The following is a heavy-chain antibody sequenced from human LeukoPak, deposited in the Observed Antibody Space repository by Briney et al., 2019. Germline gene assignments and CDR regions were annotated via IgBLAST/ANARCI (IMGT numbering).Heavy chain of an antibody. J-gene: IGHJ3*01. CDR3: ARRPNLPADDGDYWRFDV. CDR2: VYYSGGT. CDR1: GVSISRSFYY. D-gene: IGHD4-17*01. Sequence: SETLSLTCSISGVSISRSFYYWGWIRQPPGKRLEWIGNVYYSGGTYYNPSLKSRVSMSVDTSQNQSSLTLTSVTAADTAVYFCARRPNLPADDGDYWRFDVWGQGRRVTVSS. V-gene: IGHV4-39*01.